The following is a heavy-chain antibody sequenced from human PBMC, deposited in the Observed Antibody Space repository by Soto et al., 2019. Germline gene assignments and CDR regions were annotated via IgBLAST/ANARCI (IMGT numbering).Heavy chain of an antibody. Sequence: GGSLRLSCAASGFTFSSYWMTWVRQAPGKGLVWVSRINSDGSSTSYADSVKGRFTISRDNAKNTLYLQMNSLRAEDTAVYYCAKEKISTSCCNWFDPWGQGTLVTVSS. CDR3: AKEKISTSCCNWFDP. D-gene: IGHD2-2*01. V-gene: IGHV3-74*01. CDR1: GFTFSSYW. CDR2: INSDGSST. J-gene: IGHJ5*02.